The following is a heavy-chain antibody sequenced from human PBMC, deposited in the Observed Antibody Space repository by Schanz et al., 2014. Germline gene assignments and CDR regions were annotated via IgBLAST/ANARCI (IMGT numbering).Heavy chain of an antibody. D-gene: IGHD6-13*01. Sequence: VQLEQSGAEVKKPGSSVKVSCKASGGTFSSFGINWVRQAPGQGLEWMGTIIPILDITNYAQKFQGRVTITADKSTSTAYMDLRSLRSDDTAVYYCASSGAGYSSSWDFDYWGQGTLVTVSS. CDR2: IIPILDIT. J-gene: IGHJ4*02. CDR3: ASSGAGYSSSWDFDY. V-gene: IGHV1-69*02. CDR1: GGTFSSFG.